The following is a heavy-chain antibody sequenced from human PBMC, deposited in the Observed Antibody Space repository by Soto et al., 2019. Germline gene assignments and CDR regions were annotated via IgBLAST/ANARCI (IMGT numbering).Heavy chain of an antibody. V-gene: IGHV4-30-2*06. CDR1: GASISYGGFS. J-gene: IGHJ4*02. CDR2: ISHLENT. Sequence: NPSETLSLTCTVSGASISYGGFSWSWIRQSPGKGLEWIGYISHLENTYLHPSFKSRLTMSIDRTRNQFSLKLSSVTAADMAVYYCARGGGYDSFDYWGQGVLVTVSS. CDR3: ARGGGYDSFDY. D-gene: IGHD5-12*01.